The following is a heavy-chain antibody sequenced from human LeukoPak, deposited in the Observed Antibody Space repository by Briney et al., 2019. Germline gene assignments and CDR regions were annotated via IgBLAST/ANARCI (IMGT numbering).Heavy chain of an antibody. CDR1: GFTFSSYA. CDR2: ISGSGGST. J-gene: IGHJ6*02. CDR3: AKLTTGVWVYYGMDV. Sequence: PGGSLRLSCAASGFTFSSYAMSWVRQAPGKGLEWVSAISGSGGSTYYADSVKGRFTISRDNSKNTLYLQMNSLRAGDTAVYYCAKLTTGVWVYYGMDVWGQGTTVTVSS. D-gene: IGHD4-17*01. V-gene: IGHV3-23*01.